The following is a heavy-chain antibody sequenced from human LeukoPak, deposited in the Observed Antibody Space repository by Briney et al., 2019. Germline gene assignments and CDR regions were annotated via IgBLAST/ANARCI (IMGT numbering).Heavy chain of an antibody. CDR1: GGSTSSYY. J-gene: IGHJ4*02. D-gene: IGHD5-18*01. V-gene: IGHV4-4*07. CDR2: IQSSGST. Sequence: ASETLSLTCTVSGGSTSSYYWNWIRQPAGKGLEWVGRIQSSGSTNYNPSLKSRLTMSIDTSMNQFSLKLSSVTAADTAVYYCARDCRGDSYAIDYWGQGTLVTVSS. CDR3: ARDCRGDSYAIDY.